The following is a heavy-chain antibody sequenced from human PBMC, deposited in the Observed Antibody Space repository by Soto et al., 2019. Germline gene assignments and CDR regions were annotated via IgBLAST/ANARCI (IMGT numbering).Heavy chain of an antibody. V-gene: IGHV4-4*07. J-gene: IGHJ1*01. CDR2: ITINGNT. D-gene: IGHD1-7*01. Sequence: SETLSLTCRVSGAYISDFSWSWIRQPAGKGLEWIGRITINGNTQKNPSFKRRVTMSIDTPRNHFSLNLQSATAADTALYYCARETEENWTYEAHWGPGTLVTVSS. CDR1: GAYISDFS. CDR3: ARETEENWTYEAH.